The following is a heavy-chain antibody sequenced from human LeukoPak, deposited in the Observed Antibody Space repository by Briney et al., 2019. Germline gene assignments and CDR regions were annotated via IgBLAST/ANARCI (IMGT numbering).Heavy chain of an antibody. Sequence: SETLSLTCTVSGGSISSGGPYWSWIRQHPGKGLEWIGYIYYSGSTYYNPTLKSRVTISVDTSKNPFSLKLSSVTAADTAVYYCARRVVVVAATLIDPWGQGTLVTVSS. CDR1: GGSISSGGPY. CDR3: ARRVVVVAATLIDP. J-gene: IGHJ5*02. V-gene: IGHV4-31*03. CDR2: IYYSGST. D-gene: IGHD2-15*01.